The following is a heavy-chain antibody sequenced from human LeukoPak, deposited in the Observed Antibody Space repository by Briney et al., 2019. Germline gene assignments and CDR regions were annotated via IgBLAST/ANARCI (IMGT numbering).Heavy chain of an antibody. V-gene: IGHV3-15*01. CDR3: TTYSSGSRPF. Sequence: PGGSLRLSCAASGITFSNAWMTWVRQAPGKGLEWVGRIYRSSNGETTGYGAPVKGRFTMSRDDSKNTLYLQMNSLKTEDTAVYYCTTYSSGSRPFWGQGTLVTVSS. D-gene: IGHD6-19*01. CDR2: IYRSSNGETT. J-gene: IGHJ4*02. CDR1: GITFSNAW.